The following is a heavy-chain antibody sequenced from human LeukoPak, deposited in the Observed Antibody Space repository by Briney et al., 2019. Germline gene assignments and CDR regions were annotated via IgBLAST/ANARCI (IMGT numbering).Heavy chain of an antibody. J-gene: IGHJ4*02. CDR1: GFTFSSYS. CDR2: ISSSSSYI. V-gene: IGHV3-21*01. D-gene: IGHD6-19*01. Sequence: GGSLRLSCAASGFTFSSYSMNWVRQAPGEGLEWVSVISSSSSYIYYADSVKGRFTVSRDNAKNLPYLQMNSLRAEDTAVYYCARDSRVAVAGRGDYWGQGTLVTVSS. CDR3: ARDSRVAVAGRGDY.